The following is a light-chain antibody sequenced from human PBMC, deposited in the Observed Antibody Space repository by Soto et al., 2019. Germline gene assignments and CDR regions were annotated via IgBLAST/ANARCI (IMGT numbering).Light chain of an antibody. J-gene: IGLJ3*02. Sequence: QSVLTQPRSVSGSPGQSVTISCTGTSSDVGGYNYVSWYQQHPGKAPKLMIYDVSKRPSGVPDRFSGSKSGNTASLTISGLQAEDEADYYCSSSAGIYHYLVFGGGTKVTVL. CDR1: SSDVGGYNY. CDR3: SSSAGIYHYLV. V-gene: IGLV2-11*01. CDR2: DVS.